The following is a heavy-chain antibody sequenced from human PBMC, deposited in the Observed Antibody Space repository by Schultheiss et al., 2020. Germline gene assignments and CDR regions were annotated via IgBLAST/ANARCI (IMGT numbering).Heavy chain of an antibody. CDR2: ISYDGSNK. J-gene: IGHJ4*02. CDR1: RFTFSSYG. V-gene: IGHV3-30*18. D-gene: IGHD3-22*01. CDR3: AKDWNHYDTSGSSDY. Sequence: GGSLRLSCAASRFTFSSYGMHWVRQAPGKGLEWVAVISYDGSNKYYADSVKGRFTISRDNSKNTLYLQMNTLRAEDTAVYYCAKDWNHYDTSGSSDYWGQGTRV.